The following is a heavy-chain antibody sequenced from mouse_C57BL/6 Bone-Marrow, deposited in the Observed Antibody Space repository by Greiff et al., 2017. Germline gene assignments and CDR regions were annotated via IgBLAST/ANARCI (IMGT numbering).Heavy chain of an antibody. J-gene: IGHJ2*01. CDR1: GFNIKDDY. CDR3: TPYYGSRGY. CDR2: IDPENGDT. V-gene: IGHV14-4*01. Sequence: EVKLQESGAELVRPGASVKLSCTASGFNIKDDYMHWVKQRPEQGLEWIGWIDPENGDTEYASEFQGKATITADTSSNTAYLQLSSLTSEDTAVYYCTPYYGSRGYWGQGTTLTVSS. D-gene: IGHD1-1*01.